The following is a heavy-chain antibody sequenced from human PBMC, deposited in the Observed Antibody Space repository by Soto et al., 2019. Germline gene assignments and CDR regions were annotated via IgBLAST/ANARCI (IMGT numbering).Heavy chain of an antibody. CDR3: AKAGYDFWSGFWFDP. V-gene: IGHV3-23*01. J-gene: IGHJ5*02. D-gene: IGHD3-3*01. CDR1: GFTFSSYA. Sequence: PGGSLRLSCAASGFTFSSYAMSWVRQAPGKGLEWVSAISGSGGSTYYADSVKGRFTISRDNSKNTLYLQMNSLRAEDTAVYYCAKAGYDFWSGFWFDPWGQGTLVTVSS. CDR2: ISGSGGST.